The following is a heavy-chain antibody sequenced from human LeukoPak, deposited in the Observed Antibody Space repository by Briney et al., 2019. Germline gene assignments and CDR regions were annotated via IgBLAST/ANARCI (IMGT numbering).Heavy chain of an antibody. CDR1: GGSISSYY. V-gene: IGHV4-59*01. CDR3: ARQGNWNDDAFDI. Sequence: SETLSLTCTVSGGSISSYYWSWIRQPPGKGLEWIGYIYYSGSTNYNPSLKSRVAISVDTSKNQFSLKLSSVTAADTAVYYCARQGNWNDDAFDIWGQGTMVTVS. D-gene: IGHD1-20*01. J-gene: IGHJ3*02. CDR2: IYYSGST.